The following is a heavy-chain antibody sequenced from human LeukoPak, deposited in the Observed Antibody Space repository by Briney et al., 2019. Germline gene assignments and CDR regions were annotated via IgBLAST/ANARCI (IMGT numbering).Heavy chain of an antibody. J-gene: IGHJ4*02. D-gene: IGHD1-1*01. V-gene: IGHV4-4*07. CDR2: FYTSGTT. CDR1: GASISDSY. CDR3: ARIYTGNYLDY. Sequence: SETLSLTCTVSGASISDSYWGWIRQPAGKGLEWIGRFYTSGTTTYSPSLKSRVTMSFDTSKNQFSVRLTSVTAADTAVYYCARIYTGNYLDYWGQGTLLTVSS.